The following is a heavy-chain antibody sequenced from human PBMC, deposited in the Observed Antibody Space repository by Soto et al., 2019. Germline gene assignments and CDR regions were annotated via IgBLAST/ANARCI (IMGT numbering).Heavy chain of an antibody. V-gene: IGHV3-30*18. CDR3: AKDLRRITMVRGAIGWFDP. J-gene: IGHJ5*02. Sequence: QVQLVESGGGVVQPGRSLRLSCAASGFTFSSYGMHWVPQAPGKGLEWVAVISYDGSNKYYADSVKGRFTISRDNSKNTLYLQMNSLRAEDTAVYYCAKDLRRITMVRGAIGWFDPWGQGTLVTVSS. CDR1: GFTFSSYG. D-gene: IGHD3-10*01. CDR2: ISYDGSNK.